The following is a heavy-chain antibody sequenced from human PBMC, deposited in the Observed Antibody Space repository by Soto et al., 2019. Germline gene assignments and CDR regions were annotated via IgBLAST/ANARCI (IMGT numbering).Heavy chain of an antibody. V-gene: IGHV5-10-1*01. CDR3: ARHGSFDNLQGYVGYDFDY. CDR2: IDPSGYYN. CDR1: GYSFTSDW. D-gene: IGHD3-9*01. Sequence: PGESLNISCKGAGYSFTSDWISGVRQMPGEVVGRMGRIDPSGYYNNDSTSFHRHVTITDAYTIRASYLQWSRLKAADTANYYCARHGSFDNLQGYVGYDFDYWGQGTMVTVSS. J-gene: IGHJ4*01.